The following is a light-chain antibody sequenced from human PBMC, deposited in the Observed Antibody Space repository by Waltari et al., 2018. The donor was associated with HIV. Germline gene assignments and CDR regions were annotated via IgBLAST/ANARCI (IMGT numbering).Light chain of an antibody. CDR1: QTVSSSY. J-gene: IGKJ1*01. V-gene: IGKV3-20*01. CDR2: GTS. Sequence: EVVLTQSPGTLSLSPGDRATLSCRVSQTVSSSYLAWYQQKPGQGPRLLISGTSSRATGIPDRVSGSGSGTDFTLTISRLEPEDFAVYYCQHFGTSRWTFGPGTKVEIK. CDR3: QHFGTSRWT.